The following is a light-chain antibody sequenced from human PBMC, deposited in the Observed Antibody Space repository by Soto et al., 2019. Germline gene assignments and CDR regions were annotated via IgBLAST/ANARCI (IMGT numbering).Light chain of an antibody. V-gene: IGLV1-44*01. J-gene: IGLJ2*01. CDR3: AAWDDSLNVV. CDR2: SNN. CDR1: SSKIGSNT. Sequence: QSALTQPPSASGTPGQRVTISCSGSSSKIGSNTVNWYQQLPGTAPKLLIYSNNQRPSGVPDRFSGSKSGTSASLAISGLQSEDEADYYCAAWDDSLNVVFVGGSKVTVL.